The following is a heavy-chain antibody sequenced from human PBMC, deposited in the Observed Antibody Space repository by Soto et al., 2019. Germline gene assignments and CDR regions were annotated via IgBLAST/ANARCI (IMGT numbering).Heavy chain of an antibody. CDR1: GFTFSNYW. Sequence: GGSLRLSCAASGFTFSNYWMRWVRQAPGKGLEWVADIKQDGSEKKYVDSVKGRFTISRDNARNSLYLQMNSLRAEDTAVYYCARDRGAKLRFLEWLGNDWFDPWGQGTLVTVSS. D-gene: IGHD3-3*01. CDR3: ARDRGAKLRFLEWLGNDWFDP. V-gene: IGHV3-7*01. CDR2: IKQDGSEK. J-gene: IGHJ5*02.